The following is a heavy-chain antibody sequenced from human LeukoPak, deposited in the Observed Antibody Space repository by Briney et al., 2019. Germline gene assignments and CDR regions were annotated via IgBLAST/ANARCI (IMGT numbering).Heavy chain of an antibody. CDR1: GFISGVYA. J-gene: IGHJ4*02. V-gene: IGHV3-49*04. Sequence: GGSLRPSCTASGFISGVYAVSWVRPAQEEWRGWVAFFRSSAYGATTEYAASVKEIFTISRDDSKRIAYLQRNSLTTDDTAVYYCTRGVYQLLYFDYWGQGALVTVSS. CDR2: FRSSAYGATT. CDR3: TRGVYQLLYFDY. D-gene: IGHD6-13*01.